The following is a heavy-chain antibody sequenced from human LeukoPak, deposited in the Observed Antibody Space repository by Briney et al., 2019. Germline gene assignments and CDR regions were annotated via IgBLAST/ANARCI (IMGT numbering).Heavy chain of an antibody. V-gene: IGHV4-34*01. D-gene: IGHD4/OR15-4a*01. J-gene: IGHJ4*02. CDR3: ARGVLVDY. Sequence: SETLSLTCAVYGGSFSGYYWSWIRQPPGKGLEWIGEINHSGSTNYNPSLKSRVTISVDTSKNQFSLKLSSVTAADTAVYYCARGVLVDYWGQGTLVTVSS. CDR1: GGSFSGYY. CDR2: INHSGST.